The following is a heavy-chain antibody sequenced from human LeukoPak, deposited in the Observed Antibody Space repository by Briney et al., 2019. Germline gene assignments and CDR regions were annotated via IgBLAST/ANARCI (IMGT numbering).Heavy chain of an antibody. D-gene: IGHD3-3*01. CDR1: GYTFTSYG. CDR2: ISAYNGNT. J-gene: IGHJ4*02. V-gene: IGHV1-18*01. CDR3: ARDRRILEWLFTFDY. Sequence: ASVKVSYKASGYTFTSYGISWVRQAPGQGLEWMGWISAYNGNTNYAQKLQGRVTMTTDTSTSTAYMELRSLRSDDTAVYYCARDRRILEWLFTFDYWGQGTLVTVSS.